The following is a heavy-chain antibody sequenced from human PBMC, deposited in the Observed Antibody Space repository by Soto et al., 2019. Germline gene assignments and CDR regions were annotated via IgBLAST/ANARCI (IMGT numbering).Heavy chain of an antibody. CDR2: IYYSGST. V-gene: IGHV4-39*01. CDR3: ASHSYYYECTDYSWE. Sequence: QLQLQESGPGLMKPSETLSLTCSVSGGSISSSSHYWGWIRQPPGKVLEWIGSIYYSGSTYYNPSLKSRVPISVPTSQNQFSLNLSSVTAADSAVFSCASHSYYYECTDYSWEWGPGTMVTVSS. CDR1: GGSISSSSHY. J-gene: IGHJ3*01. D-gene: IGHD3-22*01.